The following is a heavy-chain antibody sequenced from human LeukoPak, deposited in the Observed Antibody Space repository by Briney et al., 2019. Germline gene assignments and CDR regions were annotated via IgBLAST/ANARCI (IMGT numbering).Heavy chain of an antibody. CDR3: AKEAPGIAAAGTLLD. D-gene: IGHD6-13*01. V-gene: IGHV3-9*01. J-gene: IGHJ4*02. CDR2: ISWNSGSI. Sequence: PGGSLRLSCAASGFTFDDYAMHWVRQAPGKGLEWVSGISWNSGSIGYADSVKGRFTISRDNAKNSLYLQMNSLRAEDTALYYCAKEAPGIAAAGTLLDWCQGTLVTVSS. CDR1: GFTFDDYA.